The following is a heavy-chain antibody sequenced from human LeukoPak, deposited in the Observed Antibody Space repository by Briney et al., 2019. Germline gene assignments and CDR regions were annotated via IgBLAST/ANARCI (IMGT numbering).Heavy chain of an antibody. Sequence: GGSLRLSCSASGFSFSTSAMHWVRQAPGKGLEWVAVISYDGSNKYYADSVKGRFTISRDNSKNTLYLQMNSLRAEDTAVYYCASMTTSYYYYYGMDVWGQGTTVTVSS. D-gene: IGHD4-11*01. J-gene: IGHJ6*02. CDR1: GFSFSTSA. CDR2: ISYDGSNK. CDR3: ASMTTSYYYYYGMDV. V-gene: IGHV3-30-3*01.